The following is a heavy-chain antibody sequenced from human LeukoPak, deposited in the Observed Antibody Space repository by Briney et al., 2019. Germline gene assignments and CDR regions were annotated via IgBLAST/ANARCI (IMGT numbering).Heavy chain of an antibody. Sequence: PGGSLRLSCAASGFTFSSYGMHWVRQAPGKGLEWVAVISYDGSNKYYADSVKGRFTISRDNSKNTLYLQMNSLRAEDTAVYYCAKVVCSSSYYFDYWGQGTLVTVSS. D-gene: IGHD6-6*01. CDR3: AKVVCSSSYYFDY. CDR2: ISYDGSNK. V-gene: IGHV3-30*18. J-gene: IGHJ4*02. CDR1: GFTFSSYG.